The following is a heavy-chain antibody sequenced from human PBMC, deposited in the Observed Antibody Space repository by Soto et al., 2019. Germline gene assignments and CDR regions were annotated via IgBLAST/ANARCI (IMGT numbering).Heavy chain of an antibody. V-gene: IGHV3-30-3*01. CDR3: ARGGGYSYGLD. CDR1: GFTFSSYA. CDR2: ISYDGSNK. Sequence: QVQLVESGGGVVQPGRSLRLSCAASGFTFSSYAMHWVRQAPGKGLEWVAVISYDGSNKYYADSVKGRFTISRDNSKNTLSLQMNSLRAEDTAVYYCARGGGYSYGLDWGQGTLVNVSS. J-gene: IGHJ4*02. D-gene: IGHD5-18*01.